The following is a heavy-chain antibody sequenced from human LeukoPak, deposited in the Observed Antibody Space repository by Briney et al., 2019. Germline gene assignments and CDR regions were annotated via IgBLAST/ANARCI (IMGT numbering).Heavy chain of an antibody. CDR1: GYSFIGYY. D-gene: IGHD6-13*01. CDR2: INLNSGGT. CDR3: ARDSAAAGGLSFDY. V-gene: IGHV1-2*02. Sequence: ASVKVSCKASGYSFIGYYMHWVRQAPGQGLEWMGWINLNSGGTKYAQKFQGRVTMTRDTSISTVYMELSRLRSDDTAVYYCARDSAAAGGLSFDYWGQGILATVSS. J-gene: IGHJ4*02.